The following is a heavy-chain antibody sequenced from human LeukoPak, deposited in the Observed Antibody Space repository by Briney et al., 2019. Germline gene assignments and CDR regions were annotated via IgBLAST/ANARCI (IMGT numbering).Heavy chain of an antibody. CDR2: INHSGST. J-gene: IGHJ4*02. CDR1: GGSFSGYY. D-gene: IGHD3-22*01. CDR3: ARIRGDDSSGYYYSGDDY. V-gene: IGHV4-34*01. Sequence: TASETLSLTCAVYGGSFSGYYWSWIRQPPGKGLEWIGEINHSGSTNYNPSLKSRVTISVDTAKNQFSLKLSSVTAADTAVYYCARIRGDDSSGYYYSGDDYWGQGTLVTVSS.